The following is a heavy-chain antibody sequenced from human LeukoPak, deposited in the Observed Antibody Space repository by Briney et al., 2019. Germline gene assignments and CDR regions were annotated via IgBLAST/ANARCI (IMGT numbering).Heavy chain of an antibody. CDR2: INWNVANT. CDR1: GFTFNTYS. Sequence: GGSLRLSCAASGFTFNTYSMNWVRQAPGKGLEWVSGINWNVANTGYADSVKARFTISRDNAKRCLFLQMNSLRAEDTALYYCARGGSIQNDFWGQGILVTVSS. D-gene: IGHD2-2*01. V-gene: IGHV3-20*04. CDR3: ARGGSIQNDF. J-gene: IGHJ4*02.